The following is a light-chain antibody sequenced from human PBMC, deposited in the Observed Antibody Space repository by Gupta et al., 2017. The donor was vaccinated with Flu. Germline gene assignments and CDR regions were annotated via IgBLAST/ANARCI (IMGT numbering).Light chain of an antibody. V-gene: IGLV2-8*01. Sequence: SAMTQPPSASGSPGQSVTISCTGTISDVGAYNYVSLYQPHPGKAPKVLINEVSRRAAGVPVRFSGSKSGNTASLTVSVPQEDEGADYYCSSYAGGNIWVFGGGTKVTVL. CDR3: SSYAGGNIWV. CDR2: EVS. CDR1: ISDVGAYNY. J-gene: IGLJ3*02.